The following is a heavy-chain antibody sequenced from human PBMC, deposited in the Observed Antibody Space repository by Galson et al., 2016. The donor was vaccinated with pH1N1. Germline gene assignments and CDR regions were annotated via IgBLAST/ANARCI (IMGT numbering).Heavy chain of an antibody. V-gene: IGHV3-30*19. CDR2: ILYDGTNE. D-gene: IGHD5-12*01. CDR3: ARDSEYSGHEGFH. J-gene: IGHJ4*02. CDR1: GFTFQKYG. Sequence: LRLSCATSGFTFQKYGIHWVRQAPGKGLEWVAVILYDGTNEYYADSVKGRFTISRDKTQSTLYLQMNSLRTEDTAVYYWARDSEYSGHEGFHWAQGTLVIVSS.